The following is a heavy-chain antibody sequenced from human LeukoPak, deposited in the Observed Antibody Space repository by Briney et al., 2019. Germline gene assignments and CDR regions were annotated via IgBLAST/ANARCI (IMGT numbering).Heavy chain of an antibody. CDR3: AVAGAYYYDSSGSPLDY. CDR1: GGTFSSYA. CDR2: IIPILGIA. D-gene: IGHD3-22*01. V-gene: IGHV1-69*04. J-gene: IGHJ4*02. Sequence: ASVKVSCTASGGTFSSYAISWVRQAPRQGLEWMGRIIPILGIANYAQKFQGRVTITADKSTSTAYMELSSLRSEDTAVYYCAVAGAYYYDSSGSPLDYWGQGTLVTVSS.